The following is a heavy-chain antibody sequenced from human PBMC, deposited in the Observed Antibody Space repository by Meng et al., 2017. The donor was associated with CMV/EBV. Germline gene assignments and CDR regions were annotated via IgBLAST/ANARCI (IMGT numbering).Heavy chain of an antibody. Sequence: GESLKISCAASGFTFSSYGMHWVRQAPGKGLEWVAFIRYDGSNKYYADSVKGRFTISRDNSKNTLYLQMSSLRAEDTAVYYCAKDEYSSSSGYYYGMDVWGQGTTVTVSS. J-gene: IGHJ6*02. CDR2: IRYDGSNK. CDR3: AKDEYSSSSGYYYGMDV. CDR1: GFTFSSYG. V-gene: IGHV3-30*02. D-gene: IGHD6-6*01.